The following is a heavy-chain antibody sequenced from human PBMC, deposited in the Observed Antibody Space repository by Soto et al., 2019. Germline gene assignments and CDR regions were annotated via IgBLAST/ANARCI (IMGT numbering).Heavy chain of an antibody. CDR3: AKDLFLLLWFGEQPRGNGAFDI. CDR2: ISYDGSNK. J-gene: IGHJ3*02. D-gene: IGHD3-10*01. Sequence: QVQLVESGGGVVQPGRSLRLSCAASGFTFSSCGMHWVRQAPGKGLEWVAVISYDGSNKYYADSVKGRFTISRDNSKNTLYLQMNSLRAEDTAVYYCAKDLFLLLWFGEQPRGNGAFDIWGQGTMVTVSS. CDR1: GFTFSSCG. V-gene: IGHV3-30*18.